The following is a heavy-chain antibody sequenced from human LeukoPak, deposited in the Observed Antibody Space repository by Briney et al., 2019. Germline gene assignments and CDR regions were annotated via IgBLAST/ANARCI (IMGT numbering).Heavy chain of an antibody. CDR3: ARLPRGFYYYYMDV. J-gene: IGHJ6*03. V-gene: IGHV4-4*02. CDR1: GGSISSSNW. CDR2: INHSGST. Sequence: SETLSLTCVVSGGSISSSNWWSWVRQPPEKGLEWIGEINHSGSTNYNPSLKSRVTLSIDTSKKQLSLKLNSVTAADTAVYYCARLPRGFYYYYMDVWGQGTLVTVSS. D-gene: IGHD3-10*01.